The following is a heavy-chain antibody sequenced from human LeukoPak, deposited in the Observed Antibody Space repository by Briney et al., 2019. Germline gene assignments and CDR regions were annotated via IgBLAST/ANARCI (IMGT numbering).Heavy chain of an antibody. CDR1: GYTFTTYY. J-gene: IGHJ6*02. D-gene: IGHD3-3*01. CDR2: INPNSGGT. Sequence: GASVKVSCKASGYTFTTYYMHWVRQAPGQGLEWMGWINPNSGGTNYAQKFQGRVTMTRDTSISTAYMELSRLRSDDTAVYYCASPSYRTYYDFWSGYYGMDVWGQGTTVTVSS. V-gene: IGHV1-2*02. CDR3: ASPSYRTYYDFWSGYYGMDV.